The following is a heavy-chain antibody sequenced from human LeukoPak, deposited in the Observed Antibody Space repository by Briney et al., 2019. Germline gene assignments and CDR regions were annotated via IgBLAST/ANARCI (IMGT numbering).Heavy chain of an antibody. V-gene: IGHV4-61*02. CDR3: AREGYSNCFDY. CDR2: IYTSGST. J-gene: IGHJ4*02. D-gene: IGHD4-11*01. CDR1: GGSISSGSYY. Sequence: PSETLSLTCTVSGGSISSGSYYWSWIRQPAGKGLEWNGRIYTSGSTNYNPSLKSRVTISVDTSKNQFSLKLSSVTAADTAVYYCAREGYSNCFDYWGQGTLVTVSS.